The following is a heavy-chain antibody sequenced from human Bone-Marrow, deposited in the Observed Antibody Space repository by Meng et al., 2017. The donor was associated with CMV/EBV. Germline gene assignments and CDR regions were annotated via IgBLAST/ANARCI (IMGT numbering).Heavy chain of an antibody. J-gene: IGHJ6*02. Sequence: SETLSLTCTVSGGSISSYYWSWIRQPPGKGLEWIGYIYYSGSTNYNPSLKSRVTISVDTSKNQFSLKLSSVTAADTAVYYCARVPPLYCSSTSCYTLGYYGMDVCGQGTTVTVSS. CDR1: GGSISSYY. CDR3: ARVPPLYCSSTSCYTLGYYGMDV. D-gene: IGHD2-2*02. V-gene: IGHV4-59*01. CDR2: IYYSGST.